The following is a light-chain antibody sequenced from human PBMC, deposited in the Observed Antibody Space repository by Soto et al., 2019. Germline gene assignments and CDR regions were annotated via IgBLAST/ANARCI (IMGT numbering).Light chain of an antibody. Sequence: EVVLTQSPATLSLSPGERVTLSCRASQSITGYLAWSQHKPGQAPRLLIYDTFKRATGIPARFSGSGSGTDFTRTISSLEPEDFATDVCQQRTNWPATFGRGTKVEMK. CDR2: DTF. V-gene: IGKV3-11*01. J-gene: IGKJ4*02. CDR3: QQRTNWPAT. CDR1: QSITGY.